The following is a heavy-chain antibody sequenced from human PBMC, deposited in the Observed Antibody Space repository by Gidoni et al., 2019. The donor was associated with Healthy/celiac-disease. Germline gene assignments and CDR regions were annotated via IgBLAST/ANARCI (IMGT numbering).Heavy chain of an antibody. CDR2: INHSGST. V-gene: IGHV4-34*01. CDR1: GGSFSGYY. CDR3: ARAGAAAGRGKFDY. J-gene: IGHJ4*02. D-gene: IGHD6-13*01. Sequence: QVQLQQWGAGLLKPSETRSLTCAVYGGSFSGYYWSWIRQPPGKGLEWIGEINHSGSTNYNPSLKSRVTISVDTSKNQFSLKLSSVTAADTAVYYCARAGAAAGRGKFDYWGQGTLVTVSS.